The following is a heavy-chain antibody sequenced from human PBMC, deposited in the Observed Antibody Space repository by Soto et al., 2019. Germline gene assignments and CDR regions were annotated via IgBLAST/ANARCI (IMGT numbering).Heavy chain of an antibody. CDR3: ARGVRRGNYRYMDV. Sequence: QVQLQQWGAGLLKPSETLSLTCAVYGGSFSGYYWSWIRQPPGKGLEWIGEINHSGSTNYNPSLKSRVTISVDTSKNQFSLKLSSVTAADTAVYYCARGVRRGNYRYMDVWGKGTTVTVSS. J-gene: IGHJ6*03. CDR2: INHSGST. V-gene: IGHV4-34*01. CDR1: GGSFSGYY. D-gene: IGHD3-16*02.